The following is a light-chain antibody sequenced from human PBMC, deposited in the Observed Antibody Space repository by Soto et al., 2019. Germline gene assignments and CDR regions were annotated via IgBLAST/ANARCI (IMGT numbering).Light chain of an antibody. Sequence: EIVLTQSPATLSLSPGERATLSCRASQSVSNYLGWYQQKPGQAPRLLIYDASNTATGIPARFSGSGSGTDFTLTISSLEPEDFAVYYCQQRSNGPPITFGQGTRLEIK. V-gene: IGKV3-11*01. CDR1: QSVSNY. CDR2: DAS. J-gene: IGKJ5*01. CDR3: QQRSNGPPIT.